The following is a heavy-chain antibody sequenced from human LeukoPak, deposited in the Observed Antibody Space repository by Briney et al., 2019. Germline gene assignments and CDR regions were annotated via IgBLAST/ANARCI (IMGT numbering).Heavy chain of an antibody. D-gene: IGHD2-2*01. CDR1: GGSISSSSYY. Sequence: SETLSLTCTVSGGSISSSSYYWGWIRQPPGKGLGWIGSIYYSGSTYYNPSLKSRVTISVDTSKNQFSLKLSSVTAADTAVYYCARHSRGYCSSTSCSRFFDYWGQGTLVTVSS. J-gene: IGHJ4*02. CDR2: IYYSGST. CDR3: ARHSRGYCSSTSCSRFFDY. V-gene: IGHV4-39*01.